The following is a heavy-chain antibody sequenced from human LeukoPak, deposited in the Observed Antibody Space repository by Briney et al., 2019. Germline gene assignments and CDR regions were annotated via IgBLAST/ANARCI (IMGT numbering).Heavy chain of an antibody. J-gene: IGHJ4*02. CDR3: ARDPAVSYDYVWGSFAGY. Sequence: GGSLRLSCAASGFTFSSYEMNWVRQAPGKGLEWISYISSSGTTKYYADSVKGRFTISRDNAKNSLYLQMNSLRAEETAVYYCARDPAVSYDYVWGSFAGYWGQGTLVTASS. D-gene: IGHD3-16*01. CDR2: ISSSGTTK. V-gene: IGHV3-48*03. CDR1: GFTFSSYE.